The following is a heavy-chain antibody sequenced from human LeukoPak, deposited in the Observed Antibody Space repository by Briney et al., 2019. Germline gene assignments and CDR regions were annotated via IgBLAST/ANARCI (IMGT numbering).Heavy chain of an antibody. J-gene: IGHJ4*02. CDR1: GFTVNTYA. Sequence: PGGSLRLSRAPSGFTVNTYAISWGRQPPGEGLELGSVISGDGGSTFYAASVKGRFTISRDNSKNTLYLQMNSLRAEDTAVYYCARSSYTAMAKYYFDYWGQGTQVTVSS. CDR2: ISGDGGST. D-gene: IGHD2-2*01. CDR3: ARSSYTAMAKYYFDY. V-gene: IGHV3-23*01.